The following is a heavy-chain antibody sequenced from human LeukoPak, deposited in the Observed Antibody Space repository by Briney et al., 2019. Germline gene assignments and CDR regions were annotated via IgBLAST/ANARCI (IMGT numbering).Heavy chain of an antibody. Sequence: SETLSLTCAVYGGSFSGNYWSWIRQPPGKGLEWIGEINHSGSTNYNPSLKSRVTISVDTSKNQFSLKLSSVTAADTAVYYCARGVYYDSSGPRGWFDPWGQGTLVTVSS. CDR1: GGSFSGNY. CDR2: INHSGST. J-gene: IGHJ5*02. V-gene: IGHV4-34*01. D-gene: IGHD3-22*01. CDR3: ARGVYYDSSGPRGWFDP.